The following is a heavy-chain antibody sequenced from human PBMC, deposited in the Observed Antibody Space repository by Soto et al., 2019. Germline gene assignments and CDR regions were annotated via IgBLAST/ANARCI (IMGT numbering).Heavy chain of an antibody. CDR1: GFTFSSYG. CDR2: ISYDGSNK. D-gene: IGHD3-22*01. Sequence: GGSLRLSCAASGFTFSSYGMHWVRQAPGKRLEWVAVISYDGSNKYYADSVKGRFTISRDNSKNTLYLQMNSLRAEDTAVYYCAKARITMIVVPPMYWGQGTLVTVSS. J-gene: IGHJ4*02. V-gene: IGHV3-30*18. CDR3: AKARITMIVVPPMY.